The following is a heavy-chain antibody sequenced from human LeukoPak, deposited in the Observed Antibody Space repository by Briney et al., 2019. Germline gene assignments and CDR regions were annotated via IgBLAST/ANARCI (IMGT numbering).Heavy chain of an antibody. J-gene: IGHJ4*02. D-gene: IGHD2-15*01. Sequence: SETLSLTCAVSGGSISTYYWSWIRQPPGKGLEWIGYIYYSGSTNYNPSLKSRVTISVDTSKNQFSLKLSSLTAADTAVYYCARSATLFDYWGQGTLVTVS. CDR2: IYYSGST. CDR3: ARSATLFDY. V-gene: IGHV4-59*01. CDR1: GGSISTYY.